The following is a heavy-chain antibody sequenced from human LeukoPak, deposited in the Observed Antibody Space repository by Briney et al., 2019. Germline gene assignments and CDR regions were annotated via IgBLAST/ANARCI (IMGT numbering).Heavy chain of an antibody. J-gene: IGHJ6*03. Sequence: GGSLRLSCAASGFTFSSYWMSWVRQAPGKGLEWVANIKQGGSEKYYVDSVKGRFTISRDNAKNSLYLQMNGLRAEDTAVYYCTSSRYCSSTSCLYYYYMDVWGKGTTVTVSS. D-gene: IGHD2-2*01. V-gene: IGHV3-7*03. CDR1: GFTFSSYW. CDR2: IKQGGSEK. CDR3: TSSRYCSSTSCLYYYYMDV.